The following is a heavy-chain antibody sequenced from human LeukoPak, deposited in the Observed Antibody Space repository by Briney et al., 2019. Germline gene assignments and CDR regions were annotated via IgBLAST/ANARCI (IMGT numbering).Heavy chain of an antibody. CDR3: ARDLGMGLITEAVDI. J-gene: IGHJ3*02. D-gene: IGHD3-10*01. V-gene: IGHV4-61*01. CDR1: GGSVSRGSYY. Sequence: SETLSLTCTVSGGSVSRGSYYWSWIRQPPGKGLEWIGYIHYSGSTNYNPSLKSRVTISVDTSKNQFSLKLSSVTAADTAVYYCARDLGMGLITEAVDIWGQGTMVTVSS. CDR2: IHYSGST.